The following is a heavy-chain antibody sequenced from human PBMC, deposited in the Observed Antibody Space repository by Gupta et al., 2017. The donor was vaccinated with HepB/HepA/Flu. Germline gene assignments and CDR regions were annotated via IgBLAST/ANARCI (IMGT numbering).Heavy chain of an antibody. J-gene: IGHJ4*02. CDR3: TRGDSSSWSTIGPFDY. CDR1: GFTFGDSA. Sequence: EVQLVESGGGLVRPGRSLRLSCTASGFTFGDSAMSWFRQHPGKGLEWVGFIRSKAYGGTTEYAASVKGRFTISRDDSKSIAYLQMNSLKTEDTAVYYCTRGDSSSWSTIGPFDYWGQGTLVTVSS. CDR2: IRSKAYGGTT. D-gene: IGHD6-13*01. V-gene: IGHV3-49*05.